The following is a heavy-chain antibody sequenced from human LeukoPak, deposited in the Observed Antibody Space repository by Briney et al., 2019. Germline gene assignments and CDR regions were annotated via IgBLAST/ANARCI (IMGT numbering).Heavy chain of an antibody. CDR2: INHSGST. CDR3: AGDADGYSTDRAFDI. V-gene: IGHV4-34*01. J-gene: IGHJ3*02. CDR1: GGSFSGYY. Sequence: SETLSLTCAVYGGSFSGYYWSWIRQPPGKGLEWIGEINHSGSTNYNPSLKSRVTISVDTSKNQFSLKLSSVTAADTAVYYCAGDADGYSTDRAFDIWGQGTMVTVSS. D-gene: IGHD5-24*01.